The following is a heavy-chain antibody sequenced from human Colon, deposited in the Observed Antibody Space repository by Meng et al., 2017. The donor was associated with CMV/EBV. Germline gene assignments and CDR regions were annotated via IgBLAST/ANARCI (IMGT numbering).Heavy chain of an antibody. D-gene: IGHD3-3*01. CDR3: ASTKFLEWFTYFDY. CDR1: GGTFSSYA. Sequence: SVKVSCKASGGTFSSYAISWLRQAPGQGLEWMGGIIPILGIANYAQKFQGRVTITADKSTSTAYMELSSLRSEDTAVYYCASTKFLEWFTYFDYWGQGTLVTVSS. J-gene: IGHJ4*02. V-gene: IGHV1-69*10. CDR2: IIPILGIA.